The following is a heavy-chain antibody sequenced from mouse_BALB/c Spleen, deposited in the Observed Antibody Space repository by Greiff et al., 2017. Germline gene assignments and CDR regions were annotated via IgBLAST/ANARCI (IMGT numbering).Heavy chain of an antibody. V-gene: IGHV1S135*01. CDR3: ARGPYGSSYGAMDY. J-gene: IGHJ4*01. CDR1: GYSYTSYY. D-gene: IGHD1-1*01. Sequence: VQLQQSGPELMKPGASVKISCKASGYSYTSYYMHWVKQSHGKSLEWIGYIDPFNGGTSYNQKFKGKATLTVDKSSSTAYMHLSSLTSEDSAVYYCARGPYGSSYGAMDYWGQGTSVTVSS. CDR2: IDPFNGGT.